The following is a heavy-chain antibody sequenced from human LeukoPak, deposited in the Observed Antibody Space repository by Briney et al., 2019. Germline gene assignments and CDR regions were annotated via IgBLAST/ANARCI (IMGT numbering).Heavy chain of an antibody. CDR1: GFTFSSYG. D-gene: IGHD3-9*01. CDR2: ISYDGSNK. V-gene: IGHV3-30*03. J-gene: IGHJ6*03. Sequence: PGRSLRLSCAASGFTFSSYGMHWVRQAPGKGLEWVAVISYDGSNKYYADSVKGRFTISRDNSKNTLYLQMNSLRAEDTAVYYCARTIFDDILTGGPYYYYYMDVWGKGTTVTISS. CDR3: ARTIFDDILTGGPYYYYYMDV.